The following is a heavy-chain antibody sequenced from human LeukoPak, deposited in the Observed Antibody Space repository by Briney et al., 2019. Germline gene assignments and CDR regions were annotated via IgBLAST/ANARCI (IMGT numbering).Heavy chain of an antibody. D-gene: IGHD4-17*01. J-gene: IGHJ4*02. Sequence: PGGSLRLSCAASGFTFSGSWMTWVRQAPGKGLQWVANINQDGREKHYVASVKGRFTISRDNAKSSLFLQMNSLRIEDAALYYCSSGDHFDYWGQGTLVTVSS. CDR2: INQDGREK. CDR1: GFTFSGSW. V-gene: IGHV3-7*01. CDR3: SSGDHFDY.